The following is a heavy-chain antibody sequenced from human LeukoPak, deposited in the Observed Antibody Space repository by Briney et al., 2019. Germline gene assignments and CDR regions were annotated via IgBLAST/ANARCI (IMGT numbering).Heavy chain of an antibody. CDR1: GFTVTSSY. Sequence: GGSLRLSCAASGFTVTSSYMRWVRQAPGKGLEWVSYINSGGSTLYYADSVKGRFTISRDNAKNSLYLQMNSLRAEDTAVYYCARIHNLGILAHFDYWGQGTLVTVSS. CDR2: INSGGSTL. D-gene: IGHD1-1*01. J-gene: IGHJ4*02. CDR3: ARIHNLGILAHFDY. V-gene: IGHV3-11*04.